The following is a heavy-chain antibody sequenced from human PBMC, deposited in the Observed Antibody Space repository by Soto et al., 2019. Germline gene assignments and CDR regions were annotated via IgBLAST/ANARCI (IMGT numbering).Heavy chain of an antibody. D-gene: IGHD3-10*01. CDR1: GSSISSGDYY. CDR2: IYYSGST. CDR3: AREVITGPNWFVP. J-gene: IGHJ5*02. Sequence: QVQLQESGPGLVKPSQTLSLTCTVSGSSISSGDYYWSSIRQPPGKGLEWIGYIYYSGSTYYNPSLKSRVTISVDTSKNQFSLKLSSVTAADTAVYYCAREVITGPNWFVPWGQGTLVTVSS. V-gene: IGHV4-30-4*01.